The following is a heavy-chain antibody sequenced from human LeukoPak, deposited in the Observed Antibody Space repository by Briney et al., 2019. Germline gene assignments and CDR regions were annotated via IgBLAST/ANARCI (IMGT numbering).Heavy chain of an antibody. Sequence: PGGSLRLSCAASGFTFRSYAMSWVRQAPGKGLEWVSAISATGDKTYYADSVNGRFTISRDNSKSTVSLQVNRLRVEDTAVYFCAKEKKVFGVVAASFESWGQGTLVTVSS. V-gene: IGHV3-23*01. J-gene: IGHJ4*02. CDR2: ISATGDKT. D-gene: IGHD2-15*01. CDR3: AKEKKVFGVVAASFES. CDR1: GFTFRSYA.